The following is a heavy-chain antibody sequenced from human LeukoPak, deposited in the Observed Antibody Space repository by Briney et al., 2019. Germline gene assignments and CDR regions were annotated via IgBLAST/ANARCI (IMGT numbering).Heavy chain of an antibody. D-gene: IGHD6-13*01. CDR3: AKGRAAAGTMTY. Sequence: GGSLRLSCAASGFTFSSYAMSWVRQAPGKGLEWVSAISGSGGSTYYADSVKGRFTISRDNSKNTLYLQMNSLRAEDTAVYYWAKGRAAAGTMTYGGKEPRVPVSS. J-gene: IGHJ4*02. CDR2: ISGSGGST. CDR1: GFTFSSYA. V-gene: IGHV3-23*01.